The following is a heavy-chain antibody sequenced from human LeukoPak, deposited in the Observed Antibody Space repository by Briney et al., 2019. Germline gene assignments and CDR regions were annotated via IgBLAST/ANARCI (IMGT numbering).Heavy chain of an antibody. V-gene: IGHV4-4*07. CDR1: GGSISSYY. Sequence: PSETLSLTCTVSGGSISSYYWHWIRQPAGKGLEWIGRIYTSGSTNYNPSLKSRVTMSVGKSKNQFSLLLRTVNAADTAVYYCARVGAWYYYDSSGYFDQYYFDYWGQGTPVTVSS. CDR2: IYTSGST. D-gene: IGHD3-22*01. J-gene: IGHJ4*02. CDR3: ARVGAWYYYDSSGYFDQYYFDY.